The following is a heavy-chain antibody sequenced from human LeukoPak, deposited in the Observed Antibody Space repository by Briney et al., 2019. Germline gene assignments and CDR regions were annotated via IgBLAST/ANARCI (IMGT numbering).Heavy chain of an antibody. Sequence: GRSLRLSCTAAGFTFGDYAMSWVRQAPGKGLGWVGFIRSKAYGGTNEYAASVKGRFTISRDDPKSIAYLQMNSLKTEDTSVYYCTRDSTYYYESSGYDIDYWGQGTLVTVSS. V-gene: IGHV3-49*04. J-gene: IGHJ4*02. CDR2: IRSKAYGGTN. CDR1: GFTFGDYA. CDR3: TRDSTYYYESSGYDIDY. D-gene: IGHD3-22*01.